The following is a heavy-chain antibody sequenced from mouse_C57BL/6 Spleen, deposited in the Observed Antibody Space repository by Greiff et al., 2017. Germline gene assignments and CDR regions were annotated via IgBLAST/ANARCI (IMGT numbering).Heavy chain of an antibody. V-gene: IGHV5-17*01. Sequence: EVQRVESGGGLVKPGGSLKLSCAASGFTFSDYGMHWVRQAPEKGLEWVAYISSGSSTIYYADTVKGRFTISRDNAKNTLFMQMTSLRSEDTAMYYCAKTYYYGSSLYYYAMDYWGQGTSVTVSS. D-gene: IGHD1-1*01. CDR2: ISSGSSTI. CDR1: GFTFSDYG. J-gene: IGHJ4*01. CDR3: AKTYYYGSSLYYYAMDY.